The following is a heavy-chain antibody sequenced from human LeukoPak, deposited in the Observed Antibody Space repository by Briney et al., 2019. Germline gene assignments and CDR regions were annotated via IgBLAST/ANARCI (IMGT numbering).Heavy chain of an antibody. D-gene: IGHD6-13*01. CDR2: IYSGGST. V-gene: IGHV3-66*01. CDR1: GFTVSSNY. CDR3: ARVMEQQLNDAFDI. Sequence: PGGSLRLSCAASGFTVSSNYMSWVRQAPGKGLEWVSVIYSGGSTYYADSVEGRFTISRDNSKNTLYLQMNSLRAEDTAVYYCARVMEQQLNDAFDIWGQGTMVTVSS. J-gene: IGHJ3*02.